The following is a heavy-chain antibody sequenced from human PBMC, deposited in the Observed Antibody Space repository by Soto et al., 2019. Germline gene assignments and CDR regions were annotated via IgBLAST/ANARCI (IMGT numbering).Heavy chain of an antibody. J-gene: IGHJ4*02. Sequence: QVQLVESGGGLVKPGGSLRLSCAASGFTFSDFYMSWIRQAPGKGLEWISYISSGSTNIFYADSVKGRFTVSRDNAKNWVYLQMDSLRAEDTAVYYCARDRNAAGSDYWGQGTLVTVSS. V-gene: IGHV3-11*01. D-gene: IGHD1-1*01. CDR2: ISSGSTNI. CDR3: ARDRNAAGSDY. CDR1: GFTFSDFY.